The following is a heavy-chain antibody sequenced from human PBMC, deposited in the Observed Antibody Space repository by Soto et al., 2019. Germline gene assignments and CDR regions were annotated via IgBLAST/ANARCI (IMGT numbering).Heavy chain of an antibody. CDR1: GFTFSSYG. CDR3: AKDRFLECSTYYYNNGMVV. Sequence: QVQLVVSGGGVVQPGRSLRLSCAASGFTFSSYGMNWVRQAPGKGLEWVAVISYAGSNKYYTDSVKGRFTISRDNTKNTLYMQMSSKRAEATGVYYCAKDRFLECSTYYYNNGMVVWSQGTTVTVS. D-gene: IGHD3-3*01. J-gene: IGHJ6*02. CDR2: ISYAGSNK. V-gene: IGHV3-30*18.